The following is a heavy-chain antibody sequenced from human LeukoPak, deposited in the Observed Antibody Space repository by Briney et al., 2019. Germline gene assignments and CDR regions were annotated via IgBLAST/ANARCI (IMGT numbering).Heavy chain of an antibody. D-gene: IGHD3-22*01. Sequence: GGSLRLSCAASGFTFSSYWMSWVRQAPGKGLEWVSGINWNGGSTGYADSVKGRFTISRDNAKNSLYLQMNSLRAEDTALYYCARADSSGYRYYFDYWGQGTLVTVSS. CDR3: ARADSSGYRYYFDY. J-gene: IGHJ4*02. CDR1: GFTFSSYW. V-gene: IGHV3-20*04. CDR2: INWNGGST.